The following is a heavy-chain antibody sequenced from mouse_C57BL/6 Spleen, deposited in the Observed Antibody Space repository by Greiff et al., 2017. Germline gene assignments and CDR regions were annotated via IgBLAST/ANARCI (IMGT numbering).Heavy chain of an antibody. J-gene: IGHJ3*01. D-gene: IGHD1-1*02. CDR1: GFTFSDYG. CDR2: ISSGSSTI. V-gene: IGHV5-17*01. CDR3: TRGGPPGFAY. Sequence: EVKLMESGGGLVKPGGSLKLSCAASGFTFSDYGMHWVRQAPEKGLEWVAYISSGSSTIYYADTVKGRFTISRDNAKNTLFLQMTSLRSEDTAMYYCTRGGPPGFAYWGQGTLVTVSA.